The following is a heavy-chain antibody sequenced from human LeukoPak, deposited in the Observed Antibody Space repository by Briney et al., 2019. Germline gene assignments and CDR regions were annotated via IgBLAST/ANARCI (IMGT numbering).Heavy chain of an antibody. J-gene: IGHJ4*02. CDR1: GGSIRSSYYY. Sequence: SETLSLTCTVSGGSIRSSYYYWGWIRQPPGKGLEWIGSIYDSGSTYYNPSLKSRVTISVDTSKNQFSLKLNSVTAADTAVYYCAIYCSSTSCIGGYWGQGTLVTVSS. D-gene: IGHD2-2*01. CDR2: IYDSGST. V-gene: IGHV4-39*01. CDR3: AIYCSSTSCIGGY.